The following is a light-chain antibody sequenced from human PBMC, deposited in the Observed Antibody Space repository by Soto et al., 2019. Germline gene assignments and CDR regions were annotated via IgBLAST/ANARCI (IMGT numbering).Light chain of an antibody. Sequence: IQMTQFPSTLSASVGDRVTITCRASQSIHTWLAWYQQKPGKAPSLLIYKTSTLERGVPSRFSGGGSGTEFTLTISSLQPTDFATYYCQQYDSYPPTFGGGTKVDVK. CDR2: KTS. CDR3: QQYDSYPPT. J-gene: IGKJ4*01. V-gene: IGKV1-5*03. CDR1: QSIHTW.